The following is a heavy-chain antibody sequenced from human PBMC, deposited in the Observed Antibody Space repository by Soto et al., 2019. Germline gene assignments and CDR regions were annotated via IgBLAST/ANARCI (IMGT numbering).Heavy chain of an antibody. J-gene: IGHJ4*02. D-gene: IGHD1-20*01. Sequence: QVQLVESGGGVVQPGRSLRLSCAASGFTFSSYGMHWVRQAPGKGLEWVAGIWYDGSNKYYADSVKGRFTISRDNSKNTLYLQMNSLRAEDTAVYYCARDIIGWVPGLDYWGQGTLVTVSS. V-gene: IGHV3-33*01. CDR1: GFTFSSYG. CDR3: ARDIIGWVPGLDY. CDR2: IWYDGSNK.